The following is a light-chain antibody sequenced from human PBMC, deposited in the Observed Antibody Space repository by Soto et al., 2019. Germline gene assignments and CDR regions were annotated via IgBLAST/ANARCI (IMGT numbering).Light chain of an antibody. CDR3: QQYNNWPPWK. J-gene: IGKJ1*01. CDR1: QTVSSN. Sequence: EIVLTHSPDTLSFSPGERATLSCRASQTVSSNLAWYQQKPGQAPRLLIYGASTRATGIPARFSGSGSGTEFTLTIRSLQSEDFAVYYCQQYNNWPPWKCGQGNKGDIK. V-gene: IGKV3-15*01. CDR2: GAS.